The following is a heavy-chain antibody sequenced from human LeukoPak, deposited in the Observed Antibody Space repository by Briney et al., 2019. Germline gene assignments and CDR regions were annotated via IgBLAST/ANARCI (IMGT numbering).Heavy chain of an antibody. V-gene: IGHV3-20*04. CDR3: ARLSAIYHGSGSLIDY. Sequence: RTGGSLRLSCAASGFTFDDYGMSWVRQAPGKGLEWVSGINWSGGSTGYADSVKGRSTISRDNAKNSLYVQMNSLRDEDTAFYYCARLSAIYHGSGSLIDYWGQGTLVTVSS. J-gene: IGHJ4*02. CDR1: GFTFDDYG. CDR2: INWSGGST. D-gene: IGHD3-10*01.